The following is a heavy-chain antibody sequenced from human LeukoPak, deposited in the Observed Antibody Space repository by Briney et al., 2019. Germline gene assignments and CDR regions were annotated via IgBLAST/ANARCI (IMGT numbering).Heavy chain of an antibody. CDR2: IIPILGTA. CDR3: ARGHHNNFDY. Sequence: SVKVSCKASGGTFSSYAISWVRQAPGQGLEWMGGIIPILGTANYAQKFQGRVTMTRNTSISTAYMELSSLRSEDTAVYYCARGHHNNFDYWGQGTLDTVSS. D-gene: IGHD1-1*01. J-gene: IGHJ4*02. CDR1: GGTFSSYA. V-gene: IGHV1-69*10.